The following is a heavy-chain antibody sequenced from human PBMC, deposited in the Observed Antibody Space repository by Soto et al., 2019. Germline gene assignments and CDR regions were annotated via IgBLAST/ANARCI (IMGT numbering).Heavy chain of an antibody. CDR3: AKGYSGYDYAY. CDR1: GFTFSIYW. D-gene: IGHD5-12*01. CDR2: INSDGSST. V-gene: IGHV3-74*01. J-gene: IGHJ4*02. Sequence: GGSLRLSCAASGFTFSIYWMHWVRQAPGKGLVWVSRINSDGSSTRYADSVKGRFTISRDNAKNTVYLQMNSLRVEDTAVYFCAKGYSGYDYAYWGQGSLVTVSS.